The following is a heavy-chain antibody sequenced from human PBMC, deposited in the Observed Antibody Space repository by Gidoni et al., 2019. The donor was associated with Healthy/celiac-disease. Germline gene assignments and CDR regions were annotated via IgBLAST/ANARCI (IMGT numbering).Heavy chain of an antibody. CDR3: ARGEKNTAMVYVGKRGYFQH. Sequence: QVQLQQWCPGLLKPSDNLPRTCAVYGGTFTGYSWRWIRQPPGKGLEWIGEINHSGSTNYNPSLKSRVTISVDTSKNQFSLKLSSVTAADTAVYYCARGEKNTAMVYVGKRGYFQHWGQGTLVTVSS. D-gene: IGHD5-18*01. CDR2: INHSGST. CDR1: GGTFTGYS. V-gene: IGHV4-34*01. J-gene: IGHJ1*01.